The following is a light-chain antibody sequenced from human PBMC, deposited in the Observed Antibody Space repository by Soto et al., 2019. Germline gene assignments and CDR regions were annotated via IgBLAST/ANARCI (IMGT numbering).Light chain of an antibody. V-gene: IGKV3-20*01. CDR3: QQYSDSPLT. Sequence: EVVWTEYPGTLSLTPGERATLSCRASQTVRTNYLAWFQHKPGQAPRLLIYGASSRATGIPDRFSGSGSGTDFTLTINRLEPEDFAVYFCQQYSDSPLTFGGGTKVEIK. CDR1: QTVRTNY. CDR2: GAS. J-gene: IGKJ4*01.